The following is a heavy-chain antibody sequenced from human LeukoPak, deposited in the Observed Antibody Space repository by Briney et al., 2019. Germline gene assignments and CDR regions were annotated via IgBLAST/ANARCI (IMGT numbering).Heavy chain of an antibody. CDR3: ARLTDYGSGSFDY. V-gene: IGHV1-46*01. CDR1: GYTFTSYY. J-gene: IGHJ4*02. Sequence: ASVKVSCKASGYTFTSYYMHWVRQAPGQGLEWMGIINPSGGSTSYAQKFQGRVTISVDTSKNQFSLKLNSVTAADTAVYYCARLTDYGSGSFDYWGQGTLVTVSS. D-gene: IGHD3-10*01. CDR2: INPSGGST.